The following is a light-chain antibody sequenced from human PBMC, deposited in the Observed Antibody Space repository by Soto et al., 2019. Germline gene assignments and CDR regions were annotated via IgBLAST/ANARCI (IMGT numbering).Light chain of an antibody. CDR1: SSSIGSNT. CDR3: AAWDDSLNGWV. V-gene: IGLV1-44*01. Sequence: QSVLTQPPSASGTPGQRVTISCSGSSSSIGSNTVNWYQQLPGTAPKLLIYNNNQRPSGVPDRFSGSKSGTSASLAISGLQSDDEADYYCAAWDDSLNGWVFGGGTKVTVL. CDR2: NNN. J-gene: IGLJ3*02.